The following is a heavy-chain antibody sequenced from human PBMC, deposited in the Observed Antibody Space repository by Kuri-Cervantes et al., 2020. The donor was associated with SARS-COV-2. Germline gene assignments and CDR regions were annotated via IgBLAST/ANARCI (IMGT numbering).Heavy chain of an antibody. J-gene: IGHJ3*02. CDR1: GGSISSSSYY. CDR3: ARHKDYGDYLGAFDI. V-gene: IGHV4-39*01. CDR2: IYHSGST. D-gene: IGHD4-17*01. Sequence: GSLRLSCTVSGGSISSSSYYWGWIRQPPGLVLEWIGSIYHSGSTYYNPSLKSRVTISVDSSKKQYSLKLSSVTAADTAEYYCARHKDYGDYLGAFDIWGQGTMVTVSS.